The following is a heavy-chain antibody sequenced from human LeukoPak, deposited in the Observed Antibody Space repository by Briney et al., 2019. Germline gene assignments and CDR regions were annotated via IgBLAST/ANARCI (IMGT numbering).Heavy chain of an antibody. CDR3: AKDSRHLSSTRGGLKESRGGFSDY. J-gene: IGHJ4*02. CDR1: GFTFSSYE. CDR2: ISSSGSTI. Sequence: GGSLRLSCAASGFTFSSYEMNWVRQAPGKGLEWVSYISSSGSTIYYADSVKGRFTISRDNSRNTLYLQMNNLRAEDTAVYYCAKDSRHLSSTRGGLKESRGGFSDYWGQGTLVTVSS. V-gene: IGHV3-48*03. D-gene: IGHD6-13*01.